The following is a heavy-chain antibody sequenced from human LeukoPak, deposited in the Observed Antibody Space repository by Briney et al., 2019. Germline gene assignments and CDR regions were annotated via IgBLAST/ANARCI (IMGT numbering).Heavy chain of an antibody. J-gene: IGHJ4*02. CDR1: GFTFSTYA. V-gene: IGHV3-30-3*01. CDR2: ISYDGNNK. Sequence: PGRSLRLSCAASGFTFSTYAMHWVRQAPGKGLEWVAVISYDGNNKYYGDSVKGRFTISRDNSKDTLYLQMNSLRAEDTAVYYCARDCKGADHATDYWGQGTLVTVSS. D-gene: IGHD1-26*01. CDR3: ARDCKGADHATDY.